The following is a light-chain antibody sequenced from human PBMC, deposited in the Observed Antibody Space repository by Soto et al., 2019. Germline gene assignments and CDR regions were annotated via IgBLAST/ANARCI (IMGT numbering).Light chain of an antibody. V-gene: IGKV3-15*01. J-gene: IGKJ4*01. Sequence: EIVMTQSPATLSVSPGERATLSCRASENIGGTLAWYQQKPGQAPRLLFYGASTRATGIPDRFSGSGFGTEFTLTISSLQSEDFAVYYCHQYGSSPLTFGGGTRVEIK. CDR1: ENIGGT. CDR2: GAS. CDR3: HQYGSSPLT.